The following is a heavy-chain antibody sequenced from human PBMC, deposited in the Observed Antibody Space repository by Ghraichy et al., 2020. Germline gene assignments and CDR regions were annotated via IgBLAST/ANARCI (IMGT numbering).Heavy chain of an antibody. CDR1: GVSFSGYS. Sequence: SQTLSLTCAVDGVSFSGYSWTWIRQPPGKGLEWIGDIHHNGSTSYNLSLKSRVTISGDTSKNEFSLKVNSLTAADTAVYYCGRRAYYNNSENWGQGSLVIVSS. V-gene: IGHV4-34*01. J-gene: IGHJ4*02. CDR2: IHHNGST. CDR3: GRRAYYNNSEN. D-gene: IGHD4-11*01.